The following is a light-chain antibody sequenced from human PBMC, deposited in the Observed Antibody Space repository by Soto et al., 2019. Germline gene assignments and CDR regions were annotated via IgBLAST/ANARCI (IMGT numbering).Light chain of an antibody. Sequence: QSVLTQPPSVSGAPGQRVTFSCTGSSSNIGPTYDVHWYQQLPGTAPKLLIYANTNRPSGVPDRFSGSKSGTSASLAITGLQAEDEADYFCQSYDSSLSGYVFGTGTKLTVL. CDR3: QSYDSSLSGYV. CDR2: ANT. J-gene: IGLJ1*01. CDR1: SSNIGPTYD. V-gene: IGLV1-40*01.